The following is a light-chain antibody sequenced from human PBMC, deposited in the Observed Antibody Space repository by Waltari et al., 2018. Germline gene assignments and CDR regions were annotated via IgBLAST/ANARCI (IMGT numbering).Light chain of an antibody. CDR3: CSFSGTYYV. V-gene: IGLV2-11*01. CDR1: SSDVGSYNY. CDR2: DVT. Sequence: QSALTQPRSVSGTPGQSVTISCTGTSSDVGSYNYVSWYQQHPGKAPKLMIYDVTTRPSGVPDRFSGSKSGNTASLTISGLQAEDEADYHCCSFSGTYYVFGTGTEVTVL. J-gene: IGLJ1*01.